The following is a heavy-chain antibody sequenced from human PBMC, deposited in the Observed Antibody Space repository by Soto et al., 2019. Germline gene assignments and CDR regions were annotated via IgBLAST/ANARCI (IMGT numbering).Heavy chain of an antibody. CDR3: AKAAYNYVFLTGSMDV. CDR2: IIPLLNFS. J-gene: IGHJ6*02. D-gene: IGHD3-9*01. CDR1: GITLTRVA. V-gene: IGHV1-69*01. Sequence: QVQLVQSGAEVKPPGSSVKVSCKASGITLTRVAISWVRQAPGQGLEWMGGIIPLLNFSKAAQMFQGRVTLPADDSLGTAYMELSRLRYDAPAVYYWAKAAYNYVFLTGSMDVWGQGTTVTVSS.